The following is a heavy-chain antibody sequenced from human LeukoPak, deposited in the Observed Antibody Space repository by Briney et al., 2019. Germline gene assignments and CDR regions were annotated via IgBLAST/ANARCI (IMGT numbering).Heavy chain of an antibody. D-gene: IGHD3-22*01. CDR3: ARVTGYIVEDYFDY. CDR1: GCSINSGYY. CDR2: IYHSGRT. V-gene: IGHV4-38-2*02. Sequence: ETLSPTCTVSGCSINSGYYWGWMRQPPGKGLEWIGSIYHSGRTYYNPSLKSRVTISVDTSKNQFSLRLSSVTAADTAVYYCARVTGYIVEDYFDYWGQGTLVTVSS. J-gene: IGHJ4*02.